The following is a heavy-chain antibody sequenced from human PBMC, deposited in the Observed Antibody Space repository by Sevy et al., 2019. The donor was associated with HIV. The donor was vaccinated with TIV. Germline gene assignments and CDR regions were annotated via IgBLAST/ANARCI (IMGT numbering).Heavy chain of an antibody. J-gene: IGHJ6*02. CDR2: IYYSGST. CDR1: GGSISIGGYY. V-gene: IGHV4-31*03. D-gene: IGHD2-2*01. Sequence: SETLSLTCTVSGGSISIGGYYWSWIRQHPGKGLEWIGYIYYSGSTYYNPSLKSRVTISVDTSKNQFSLKLSSVTAADTAVYYCARLLCGSSTSCYPHYYYGMDVWGQGTTVTVSS. CDR3: ARLLCGSSTSCYPHYYYGMDV.